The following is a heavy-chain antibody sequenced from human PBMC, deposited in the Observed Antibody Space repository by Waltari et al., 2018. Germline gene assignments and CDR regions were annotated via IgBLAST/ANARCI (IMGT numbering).Heavy chain of an antibody. V-gene: IGHV4-4*07. J-gene: IGHJ4*02. Sequence: QVQLQESGPGLVKPSETLSLTCIVSGASASNVYWSWIRQPAGKGLEGIGRLDRSGTTNYSPSLRSRVTLSLDTSKNQFSLNLTSVIAADTAVYYCARESRAARIDSWGQGILVTVAS. CDR2: LDRSGTT. CDR1: GASASNVY. CDR3: ARESRAARIDS. D-gene: IGHD6-13*01.